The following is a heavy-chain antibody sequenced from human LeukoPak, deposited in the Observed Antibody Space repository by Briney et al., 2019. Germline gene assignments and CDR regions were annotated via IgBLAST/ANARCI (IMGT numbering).Heavy chain of an antibody. J-gene: IGHJ4*02. CDR3: AREHCSGGSCFRNFDY. V-gene: IGHV1-2*02. D-gene: IGHD2-15*01. CDR2: INPNSGGT. Sequence: ASVKVSCKASGYTFTGHYMHWVRQAPGQGLEWMGWINPNSGGTNYAQKFQGRVTMTRDTSISTAYMELSRLRSDDTAVYYCAREHCSGGSCFRNFDYWGQGTLVTVSS. CDR1: GYTFTGHY.